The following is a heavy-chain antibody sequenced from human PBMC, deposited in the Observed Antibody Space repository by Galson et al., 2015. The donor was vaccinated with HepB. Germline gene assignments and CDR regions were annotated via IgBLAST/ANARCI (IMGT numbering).Heavy chain of an antibody. CDR2: LTGNGGTT. J-gene: IGHJ2*01. CDR3: ARERESSGYFGYFDL. V-gene: IGHV3-64*01. Sequence: SLRLSCAASGFTFSRNAMHWVRQAPGKGPEYVSALTGNGGTTHYANSVKGRFTISGDISRNTMYLQTDSLRPEDMAVYYCARERESSGYFGYFDLWGRGTPVIVSS. CDR1: GFTFSRNA. D-gene: IGHD3-22*01.